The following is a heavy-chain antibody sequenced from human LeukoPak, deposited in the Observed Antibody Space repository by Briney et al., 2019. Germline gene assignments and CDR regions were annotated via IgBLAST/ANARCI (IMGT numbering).Heavy chain of an antibody. J-gene: IGHJ5*02. CDR1: GGSISSYY. V-gene: IGHV4-59*12. CDR3: AKEGPFDYYDSSGSNWFDP. D-gene: IGHD3-22*01. Sequence: SETLSLTCTVSGGSISSYYWSWIRQPPGKGLEWIGYIYYSGSTNYNPSLKSRVTISVDTSKNQFSLKLSSVTAADTAVYYCAKEGPFDYYDSSGSNWFDPWGQGTLVTVSS. CDR2: IYYSGST.